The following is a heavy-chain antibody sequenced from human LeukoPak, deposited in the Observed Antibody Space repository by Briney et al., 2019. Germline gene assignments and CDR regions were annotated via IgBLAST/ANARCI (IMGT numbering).Heavy chain of an antibody. D-gene: IGHD4-17*01. J-gene: IGHJ3*02. V-gene: IGHV4-61*02. CDR2: IYTSGST. CDR3: ARDRDYGDYVEAFDS. CDR1: GGSISSGSYY. Sequence: SETLSLTCTVSGGSISSGSYYWSWIRQPAGKGLEWIGRIYTSGSTNYNPSLKSRVTISVDTSKNQFSLKLSSVTAADTAVYYCARDRDYGDYVEAFDSWGQGAMVTVSS.